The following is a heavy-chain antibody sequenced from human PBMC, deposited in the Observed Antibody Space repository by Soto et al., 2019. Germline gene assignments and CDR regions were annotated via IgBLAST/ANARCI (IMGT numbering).Heavy chain of an antibody. CDR1: GFTFSTNY. J-gene: IGHJ6*02. CDR2: IYTDDNT. CDR3: AKDTSIVVVPAAMYYYYYGMDV. D-gene: IGHD2-2*01. Sequence: EGQLVETGGGLIQPGGSLRLSCAASGFTFSTNYMHWVRQAPGKGLEWVSVIYTDDNTYYADSVKGRFTISRDYSKNTLHLQMNSLRADDTALYYCAKDTSIVVVPAAMYYYYYGMDVWGQGTTVTVSS. V-gene: IGHV3-53*02.